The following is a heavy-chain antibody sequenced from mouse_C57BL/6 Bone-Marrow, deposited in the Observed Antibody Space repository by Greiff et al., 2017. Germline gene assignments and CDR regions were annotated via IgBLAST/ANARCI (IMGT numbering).Heavy chain of an antibody. V-gene: IGHV1-81*01. CDR3: AEFITTVSYYAIDY. CDR2: IYPRSGNT. D-gene: IGHD1-1*01. CDR1: GYTFTSYG. J-gene: IGHJ4*01. Sequence: QVQLKESGAELARPGASVKLSCKASGYTFTSYGISWVKQRTGQGLEWIGEIYPRSGNTYYNEKFKGKATLPADKSSSTAYMELRSLTSEDSAVYFCAEFITTVSYYAIDYWGQGTSVTVSS.